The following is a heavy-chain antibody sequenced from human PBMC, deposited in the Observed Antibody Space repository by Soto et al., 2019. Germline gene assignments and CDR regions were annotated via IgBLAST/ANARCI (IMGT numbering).Heavy chain of an antibody. CDR2: ISSSSSYI. V-gene: IGHV3-21*01. CDR1: GFTFSSYS. J-gene: IGHJ4*02. D-gene: IGHD2-8*01. CDR3: ARGVSECTNGVCTYSYFDY. Sequence: GGSLRLSCAASGFTFSSYSMNWVRQAPGKGLEWVSSISSSSSYIYYADTVNGRFTISSDNAKNSLYLQMNSLRAEDTAVYYCARGVSECTNGVCTYSYFDYWGQGTLVTVSS.